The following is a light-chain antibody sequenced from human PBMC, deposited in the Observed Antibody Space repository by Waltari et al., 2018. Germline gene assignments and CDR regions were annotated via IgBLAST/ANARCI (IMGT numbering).Light chain of an antibody. CDR1: RLGQKY. Sequence: SYELTPPPSVSVSPGQTATITCPGDRLGQKYTYWYQQKPGQSPLLVMYEDTKRPPGIPERFSGSNSGNTATLTISGTHGLDEADYYCQAWESSTADVVFGGGTKLTVL. CDR2: EDT. J-gene: IGLJ2*01. V-gene: IGLV3-1*01. CDR3: QAWESSTADVV.